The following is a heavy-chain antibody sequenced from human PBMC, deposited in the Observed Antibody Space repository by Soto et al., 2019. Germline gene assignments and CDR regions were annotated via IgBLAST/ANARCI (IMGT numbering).Heavy chain of an antibody. J-gene: IGHJ4*02. V-gene: IGHV2-5*02. Sequence: QITLKESGPTLVKPTQTLTLTCTFSGFSLSTSGVGVGWIRQPPGKALEWLGIIYWDDDKRYRSSLKSRLIITKDTSKNPVVLTMTNMDPVDTATYSCAHRKLGLPFDYWGQGTLVTVSS. CDR2: IYWDDDK. CDR3: AHRKLGLPFDY. D-gene: IGHD4-17*01. CDR1: GFSLSTSGVG.